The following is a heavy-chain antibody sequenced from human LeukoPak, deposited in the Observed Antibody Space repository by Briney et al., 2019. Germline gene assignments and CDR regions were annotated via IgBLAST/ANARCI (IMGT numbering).Heavy chain of an antibody. J-gene: IGHJ4*02. CDR2: IYYSGST. Sequence: PSETLSLTCTVSGGSISSSSYYWGWIRQPPGKGLEWIGSIYYSGSTYDNPSLKSRVTISVDKSKNQFSLKLSSVTAADTAVYYCARDGYNLAYFDYWGQGTLVTVSS. CDR3: ARDGYNLAYFDY. CDR1: GGSISSSSYY. D-gene: IGHD5-24*01. V-gene: IGHV4-39*07.